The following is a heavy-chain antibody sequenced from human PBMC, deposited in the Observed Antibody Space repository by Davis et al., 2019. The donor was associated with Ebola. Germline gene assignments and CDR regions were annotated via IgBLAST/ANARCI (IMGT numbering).Heavy chain of an antibody. CDR3: ARRLGVSKDTRHDH. CDR2: MNPKSGNT. V-gene: IGHV1-8*01. J-gene: IGHJ4*02. Sequence: AASVKVSCKASGYTFTSYDINWVRQATGQGLEWMGWMNPKSGNTGYAQKFQGRVTMTRNTSISTAYMEVSSLRSEDTAVYYCARRLGVSKDTRHDHWGQGTLVTVSS. CDR1: GYTFTSYD. D-gene: IGHD2-15*01.